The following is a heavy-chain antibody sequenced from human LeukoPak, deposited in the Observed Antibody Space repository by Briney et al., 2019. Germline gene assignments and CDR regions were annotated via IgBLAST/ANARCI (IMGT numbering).Heavy chain of an antibody. J-gene: IGHJ4*02. CDR3: ASLAHCGGDCYTPDY. CDR2: ISAYNGNT. D-gene: IGHD2-21*02. CDR1: GYTFTSYG. Sequence: AASVKVSCKAPGYTFTSYGMSWVRQAPGQGLEWMGWISAYNGNTNYAQKLQGRVTMTTDTSTSTAYMELRSLRSDDTAVYYCASLAHCGGDCYTPDYWGQGTLVTVSS. V-gene: IGHV1-18*01.